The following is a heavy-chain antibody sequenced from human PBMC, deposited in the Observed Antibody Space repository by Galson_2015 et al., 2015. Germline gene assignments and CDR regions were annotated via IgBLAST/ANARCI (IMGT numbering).Heavy chain of an antibody. V-gene: IGHV3-30*03. CDR1: GFTFSSYG. D-gene: IGHD3-10*01. CDR2: ISYDGSNK. Sequence: SLRLSCAASGFTFSSYGMHWVRQAPGKGLEWVAVISYDGSNKYYADSVKGRFTISRDNSKNTLYLQMNSLRAEDTAVYYCARDSLPLPDGGPGYWGQGTLVTVSS. J-gene: IGHJ4*02. CDR3: ARDSLPLPDGGPGY.